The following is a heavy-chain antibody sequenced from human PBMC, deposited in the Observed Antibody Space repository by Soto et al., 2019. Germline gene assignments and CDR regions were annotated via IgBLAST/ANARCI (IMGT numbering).Heavy chain of an antibody. J-gene: IGHJ5*02. CDR3: ARDQSRTRRPKSIAAAGSDPRGCEAFDP. D-gene: IGHD6-13*01. CDR2: ISSSSSTI. Sequence: VGSLRLSCAASGFTFSSYSMNWVRQAPGKGLEWVSYISSSSSTIYYADSVKGRFTISRDNAKNSLYLQMNSLRAEDTAVYYSARDQSRTRRPKSIAAAGSDPRGCEAFDPWGQGTLVTSPQ. CDR1: GFTFSSYS. V-gene: IGHV3-48*04.